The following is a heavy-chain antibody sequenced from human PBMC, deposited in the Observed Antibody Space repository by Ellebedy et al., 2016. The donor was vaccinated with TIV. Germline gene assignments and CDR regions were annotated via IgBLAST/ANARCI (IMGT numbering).Heavy chain of an antibody. Sequence: SLKISCAASGFTFDDYAMHWVRQAPGKGLEWVSGISWNSGSIGYADSVKGRFTISRDNSKNTMYLQMNSLRAEDTAVYYCARGPLGRPDPFDYWGQGTLVTVSS. CDR2: ISWNSGSI. CDR1: GFTFDDYA. J-gene: IGHJ4*02. D-gene: IGHD1-26*01. CDR3: ARGPLGRPDPFDY. V-gene: IGHV3-9*01.